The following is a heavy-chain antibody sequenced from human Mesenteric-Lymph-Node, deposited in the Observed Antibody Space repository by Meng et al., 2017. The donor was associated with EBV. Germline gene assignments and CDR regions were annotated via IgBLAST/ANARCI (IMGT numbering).Heavy chain of an antibody. Sequence: QVQLQQWGAGLLMPSETLSLTCAVYGGSFSGYYWSWVRQPPGKGLECLGEINHSGSTNYNPSLKSRVTISVDTSKNQFSLKLSSVTAADTAVYYCARDQGNFWSACIDYWGQGTLVTVSS. CDR2: INHSGST. CDR3: ARDQGNFWSACIDY. V-gene: IGHV4-34*01. D-gene: IGHD3-3*01. J-gene: IGHJ4*02. CDR1: GGSFSGYY.